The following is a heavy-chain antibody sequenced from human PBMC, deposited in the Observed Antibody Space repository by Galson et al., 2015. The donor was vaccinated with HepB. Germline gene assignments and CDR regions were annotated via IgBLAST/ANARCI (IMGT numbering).Heavy chain of an antibody. Sequence: ETLSLTCGVYGGSFSGYLWNWVRQPPGRGLEWIGEINQSGYTMYNPSLKSRVTISLDASKNQFSLSLSSVTAADTAIYYCARHQEGSSVAAHDNWGQGILVAVSS. V-gene: IGHV4-34*01. J-gene: IGHJ4*02. CDR1: GGSFSGYL. CDR3: ARHQEGSSVAAHDN. D-gene: IGHD6-19*01. CDR2: INQSGYT.